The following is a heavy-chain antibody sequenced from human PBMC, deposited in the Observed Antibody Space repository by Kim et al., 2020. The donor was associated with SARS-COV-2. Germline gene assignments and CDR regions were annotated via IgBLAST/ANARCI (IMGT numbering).Heavy chain of an antibody. Sequence: ASVKVSCKASGYGFSSYGIAWVRQAPGQGLEWMGWISAHTGKTNYAQNLQGRVAMTTDTSTSTAYMELKSLRSDDTAVYYCARVGYYGVLSGDSWGQGTLVIVSS. D-gene: IGHD4-17*01. V-gene: IGHV1-18*01. J-gene: IGHJ5*01. CDR1: GYGFSSYG. CDR3: ARVGYYGVLSGDS. CDR2: ISAHTGKT.